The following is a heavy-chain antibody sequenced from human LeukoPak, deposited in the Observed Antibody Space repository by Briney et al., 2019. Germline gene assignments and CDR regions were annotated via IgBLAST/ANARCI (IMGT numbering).Heavy chain of an antibody. D-gene: IGHD2-2*01. CDR1: GGTFSSYA. V-gene: IGHV1-69*13. CDR2: IIPIFGTA. Sequence: GASVKVSCQASGGTFSSYAISWVRLAPGAGLEWMGGIIPIFGTANYAQKFQGRVTITADESTSTAYMELSSLRSEDTAVYYCARESVVVVPAATSPLYYYYGMDVWGQGTTVTVSS. J-gene: IGHJ6*02. CDR3: ARESVVVVPAATSPLYYYYGMDV.